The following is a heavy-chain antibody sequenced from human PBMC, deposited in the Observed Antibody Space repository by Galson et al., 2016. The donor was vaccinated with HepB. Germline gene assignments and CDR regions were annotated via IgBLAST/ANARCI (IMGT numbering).Heavy chain of an antibody. CDR3: AADYGWEREYAFDT. CDR1: GFTFTSSA. CDR2: IVFGSGDS. D-gene: IGHD1-26*01. V-gene: IGHV1-58*01. Sequence: SVKVSCKASGFTFTSSAVQWVRQARGQRLEWIGWIVFGSGDSSYAQKFHERVTITRDMSTSTAYMELRSLRSEDTAAYYCAADYGWEREYAFDTWGQGTMVTVSS. J-gene: IGHJ3*02.